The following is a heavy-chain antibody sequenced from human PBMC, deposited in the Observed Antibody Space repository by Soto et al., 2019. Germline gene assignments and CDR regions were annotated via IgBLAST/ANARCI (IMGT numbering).Heavy chain of an antibody. CDR2: IVAASGKT. CDR3: AASLDWGSYDFGGYPS. D-gene: IGHD3-22*01. V-gene: IGHV1-58*01. J-gene: IGHJ4*02. CDR1: GFTFSRSA. Sequence: SSVKVSCKGSGFTFSRSAVQWVRQVRGQGLEWIGWIVAASGKTDYSQIFQERVTITRDMSTSTAYMELSSLSSEDTAVYYCAASLDWGSYDFGGYPSWGQGTGVTVSS.